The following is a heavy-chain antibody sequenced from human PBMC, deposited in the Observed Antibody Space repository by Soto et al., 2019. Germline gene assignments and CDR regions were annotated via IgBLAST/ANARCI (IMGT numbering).Heavy chain of an antibody. CDR2: INPDSGIT. D-gene: IGHD1-1*01. CDR1: GYTFTASY. J-gene: IGHJ4*02. Sequence: QVQLVQSGAELKKPGASVKVSCKASGYTFTASYIHWVRQAPGQGLEWMGWINPDSGITNYARKLQGRVTLTGDTSISTAYMELNTLRSDVSALYYCVRDTGGSLASVRFDAWGQGTLVTVSS. CDR3: VRDTGGSLASVRFDA. V-gene: IGHV1-2*02.